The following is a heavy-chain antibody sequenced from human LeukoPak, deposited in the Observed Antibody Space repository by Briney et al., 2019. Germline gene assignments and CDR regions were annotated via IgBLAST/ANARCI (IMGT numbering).Heavy chain of an antibody. CDR1: GFAFSSHS. Sequence: GGSLRLSCAASGFAFSSHSMHWVRQAPGKGLEWVAAISYDGRNKYYADSVKGRFTISRDNSKNTLNLQMNSLRTEDTAVFYCAKPRDIDSWAFDVWGQGTMVTVSS. V-gene: IGHV3-30*18. D-gene: IGHD2-15*01. J-gene: IGHJ3*01. CDR3: AKPRDIDSWAFDV. CDR2: ISYDGRNK.